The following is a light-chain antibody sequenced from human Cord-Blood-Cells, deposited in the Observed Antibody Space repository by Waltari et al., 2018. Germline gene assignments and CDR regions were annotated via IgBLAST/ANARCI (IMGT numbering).Light chain of an antibody. CDR1: SSDVGGYNY. CDR3: SSYTSSSTYV. J-gene: IGLJ1*01. Sequence: QSALTQPASVSGSPGQSITISCTGTSSDVGGYNYVSWYQQHPGKAPKLMIYDVSNRXXGVSNRFSXSKSXXXAXXXISGLQAEDEADYYCSSYTSSSTYVFGTGTKVTVL. V-gene: IGLV2-14*03. CDR2: DVS.